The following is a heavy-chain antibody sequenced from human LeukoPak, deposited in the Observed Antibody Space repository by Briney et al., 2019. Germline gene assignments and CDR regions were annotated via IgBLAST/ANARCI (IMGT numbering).Heavy chain of an antibody. CDR1: GGSIIRDY. D-gene: IGHD4-17*01. Sequence: SETLSLTCFVSGGSIIRDYWSWIRQPPGKGLEWIGYMYYSGGTNYNPSLKSRVSISGDMSKNQFSLKVSSVTAADTAVYYCAREKYGDYGRRGYYNYIDVWGKGTTVTISS. V-gene: IGHV4-59*01. CDR3: AREKYGDYGRRGYYNYIDV. CDR2: MYYSGGT. J-gene: IGHJ6*03.